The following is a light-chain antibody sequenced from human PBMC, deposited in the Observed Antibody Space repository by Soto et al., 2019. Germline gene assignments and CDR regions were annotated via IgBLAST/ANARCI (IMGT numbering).Light chain of an antibody. CDR3: QQYKNWPPIT. J-gene: IGKJ5*01. CDR1: QSVGSK. CDR2: DAS. V-gene: IGKV3-15*01. Sequence: DIVMTQSPATLSVSPGERATLSCRASQSVGSKFAWYQQKPGQSPRLLMYDASTRATGVPARFSGSGSGTEFTLTINSLQSEDFAVYYCQQYKNWPPITFGQGTRLEIK.